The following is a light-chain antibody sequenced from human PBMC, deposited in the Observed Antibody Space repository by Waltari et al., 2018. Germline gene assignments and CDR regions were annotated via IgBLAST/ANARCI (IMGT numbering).Light chain of an antibody. J-gene: IGLJ3*02. V-gene: IGLV4-69*01. CDR1: SGHSSKV. CDR2: VHSDGSH. Sequence: QLVLTKSPSASASLGASVKITCTLTSGHSSKVVAWHQQQPEKGPRYWMKVHSDGSHKGGDIPDRCSGSSSGARLYLTSSSLQSEDEADYYCQTGGHGTWVFGGGTKLTVL. CDR3: QTGGHGTWV.